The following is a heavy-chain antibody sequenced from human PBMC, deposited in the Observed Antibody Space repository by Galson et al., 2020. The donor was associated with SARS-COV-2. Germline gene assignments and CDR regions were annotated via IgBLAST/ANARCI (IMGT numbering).Heavy chain of an antibody. J-gene: IGHJ6*02. D-gene: IGHD6-13*01. CDR3: ARGRYSSSWYLPHYYYYGMDV. V-gene: IGHV1-8*01. Sequence: ASVKVSCKASGYTFTSYDINWVRQATGQGLEWMGWMNPNSGNTGYPQKFQGRVTMTRNTSISTAYMELSSLRSEGTAVYYCARGRYSSSWYLPHYYYYGMDVWGQGTTVTVSS. CDR1: GYTFTSYD. CDR2: MNPNSGNT.